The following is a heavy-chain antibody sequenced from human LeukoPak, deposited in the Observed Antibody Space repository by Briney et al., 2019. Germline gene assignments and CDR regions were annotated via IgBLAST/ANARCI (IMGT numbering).Heavy chain of an antibody. D-gene: IGHD3-10*01. CDR3: ARVTRGYFDY. CDR1: SGSFSGYY. CDR2: INHSGST. J-gene: IGHJ4*02. V-gene: IGHV4-34*01. Sequence: SETLSLTCAVYSGSFSGYYWSWIRQPPGKGLEWIGEINHSGSTNYNPSLKSRVTISVDTSKNQFSLKLSSVTAADTAVYYCARVTRGYFDYWGQGTLVTVSS.